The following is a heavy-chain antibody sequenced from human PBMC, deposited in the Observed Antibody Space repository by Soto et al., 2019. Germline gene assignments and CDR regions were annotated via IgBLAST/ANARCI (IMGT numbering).Heavy chain of an antibody. CDR1: AYTFTSYG. Sequence: ASVKVSCKASAYTFTSYGITWVRQAPGQGLEWMGWISAYNGNTNYAQKLQGRVTMTTDTSTSTAYMELRSLRSDDTAVYYCARGLYSSTRIYGMDVWGQGTTVTVSS. CDR2: ISAYNGNT. CDR3: ARGLYSSTRIYGMDV. D-gene: IGHD6-13*01. J-gene: IGHJ6*02. V-gene: IGHV1-18*01.